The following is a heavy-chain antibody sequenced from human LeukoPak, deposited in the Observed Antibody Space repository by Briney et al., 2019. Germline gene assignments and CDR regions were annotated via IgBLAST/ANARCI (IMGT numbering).Heavy chain of an antibody. CDR2: ISSSSSYI. CDR3: ASSGRGSGSYSANYYFDY. V-gene: IGHV3-21*01. D-gene: IGHD3-10*01. Sequence: GGSLRLSCAASGFTFSSYSMNWVRQAPGKGLEWVSSISSSSSYIYYADSVKGRFTFSRDNAKNSLYLQMNSLRDEDTAVYYCASSGRGSGSYSANYYFDYWGQGTLVTVSS. J-gene: IGHJ4*02. CDR1: GFTFSSYS.